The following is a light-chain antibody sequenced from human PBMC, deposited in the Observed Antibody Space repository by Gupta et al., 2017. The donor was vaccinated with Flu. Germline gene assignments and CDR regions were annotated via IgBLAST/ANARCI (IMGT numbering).Light chain of an antibody. CDR2: KVS. Sequence: VTLGQPASISCRSSQSLVHSDGNTYLHWFQQRPCQSPRRLIYKVSNRDSGVPDRFSGSGSGTDFTLKISMVEADDVGVYYCMQCTGWPYAFGQGTKLEI. CDR1: QSLVHSDGNTY. J-gene: IGKJ2*01. CDR3: MQCTGWPYA. V-gene: IGKV2-30*02.